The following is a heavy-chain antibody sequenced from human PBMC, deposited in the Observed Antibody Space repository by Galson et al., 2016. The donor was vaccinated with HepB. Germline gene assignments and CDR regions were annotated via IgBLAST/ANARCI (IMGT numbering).Heavy chain of an antibody. Sequence: SLRLSCAASGFIFSSYSMNWARRAPGQGLEWVSYVRSSSSYIYYADSVKGRFTLSRDNAKNSLYLQMNSLRDEETAVYYCARDRLWAPNAFDIWGQGTMVTVSS. CDR3: ARDRLWAPNAFDI. D-gene: IGHD1-26*01. CDR1: GFIFSSYS. J-gene: IGHJ3*02. V-gene: IGHV3-21*05. CDR2: VRSSSSYI.